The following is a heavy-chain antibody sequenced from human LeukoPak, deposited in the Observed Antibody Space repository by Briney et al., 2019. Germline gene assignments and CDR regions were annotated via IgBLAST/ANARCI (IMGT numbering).Heavy chain of an antibody. J-gene: IGHJ4*02. V-gene: IGHV3-23*01. CDR1: GFTFSSYA. CDR2: ISGSGGST. D-gene: IGHD3-22*01. CDR3: AKFKKEDYYDSSGYYGPAN. Sequence: PPGGSLRLSCAASGFTFSSYAMSWVRQAPGKGLEWVSAISGSGGSTYYADSVKGRFTISRDNSKNTLYLQMNSLRAEDTAVYYCAKFKKEDYYDSSGYYGPANWGQGTVVTVSS.